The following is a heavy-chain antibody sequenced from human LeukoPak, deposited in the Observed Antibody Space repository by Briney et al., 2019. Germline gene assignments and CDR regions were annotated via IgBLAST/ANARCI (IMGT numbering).Heavy chain of an antibody. CDR2: ISGSGVST. CDR3: AKVGGRGKYFDAFDI. V-gene: IGHV3-23*01. J-gene: IGHJ3*02. D-gene: IGHD2/OR15-2a*01. CDR1: GFTFSSYA. Sequence: GGSLRLSCAASGFTFSSYAMSWVRQAPGKGLEWVSSISGSGVSTYYADSVKGRFTISRDNSKNTLYLQMNSLRAEDTAVYYCAKVGGRGKYFDAFDIWGQGQCSPSLQ.